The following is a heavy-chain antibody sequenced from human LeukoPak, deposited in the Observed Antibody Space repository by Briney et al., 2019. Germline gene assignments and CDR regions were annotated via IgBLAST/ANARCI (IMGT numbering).Heavy chain of an antibody. J-gene: IGHJ4*02. CDR3: ARVYPRIIDY. D-gene: IGHD2-2*02. CDR1: GGSISSSSYY. V-gene: IGHV4-39*07. Sequence: PSETLSLTCTVSGGSISSSSYYWGWIRQPPGKGLEWIGSIYYSGSTYYNPSLKSRVTISVDTSKNQFSLKLSSVTAADTAVYYCARVYPRIIDYWGQGTLVTVSS. CDR2: IYYSGST.